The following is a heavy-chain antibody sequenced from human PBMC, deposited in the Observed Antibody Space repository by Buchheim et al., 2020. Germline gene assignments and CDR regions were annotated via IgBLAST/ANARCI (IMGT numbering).Heavy chain of an antibody. CDR1: GYSFTNHW. CDR3: ARHGSRSTTSYPNWFDP. Sequence: EVQLVQSGAEVKKPGESLKISCKGSGYSFTNHWIGWVRQMPGKGLEWMGIIYPGDSDTRYSPSFRGQVIISADKSISTAYLQWSSLKAPDSAMYYCARHGSRSTTSYPNWFDPWGQGTL. J-gene: IGHJ5*02. D-gene: IGHD2-2*01. CDR2: IYPGDSDT. V-gene: IGHV5-51*01.